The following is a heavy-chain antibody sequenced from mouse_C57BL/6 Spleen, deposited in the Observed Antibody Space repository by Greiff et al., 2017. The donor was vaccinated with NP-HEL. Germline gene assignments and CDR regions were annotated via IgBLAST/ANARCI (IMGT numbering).Heavy chain of an antibody. J-gene: IGHJ4*01. CDR2: IWSGGNT. Sequence: VKLQESGPGLVQPSQSLSITCTVSGFSLTSYGVHWVRQSPGKGLEWLGVIWSGGNTDYNAAFISRLSISKDNSKSQVFFKMNSLQADDTAIYYCARRNYGSSLSYAMDYWGQGTSVTVSS. V-gene: IGHV2-2*01. CDR1: GFSLTSYG. D-gene: IGHD1-1*01. CDR3: ARRNYGSSLSYAMDY.